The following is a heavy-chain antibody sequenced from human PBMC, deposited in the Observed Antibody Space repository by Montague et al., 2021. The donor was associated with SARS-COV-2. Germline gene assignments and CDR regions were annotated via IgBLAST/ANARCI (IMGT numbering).Heavy chain of an antibody. J-gene: IGHJ4*02. CDR2: ISSSGRS. V-gene: IGHV4-31*03. D-gene: IGHD1-26*01. CDR3: TRVLGSGSYQFDY. CDR1: GDSISSGGYY. Sequence: TRSLTCTVSGDSISSGGYYWSWLRQHPGKGLEWLGYISSSGRSFYNPSLRSRLTISLDASKNQFSLQLSSVTAADTALYYCTRVLGSGSYQFDYWGQGTLVTVSS.